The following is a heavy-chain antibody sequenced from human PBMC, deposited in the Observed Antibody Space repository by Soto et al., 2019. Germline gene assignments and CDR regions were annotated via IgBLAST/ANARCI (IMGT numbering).Heavy chain of an antibody. D-gene: IGHD3-22*01. V-gene: IGHV3-49*03. CDR1: GFTFGDYA. CDR3: TREAHYYDSSGYLSDDAFDI. J-gene: IGHJ3*02. CDR2: IRSKAYGGTT. Sequence: LRLSCTASGFTFGDYAMSWFRQAPGKGLEWVGFIRSKAYGGTTEYAASVKGRFTISRDDSKSIAYLQMNSLKTEDTAVYYCTREAHYYDSSGYLSDDAFDIWGQGTMVT.